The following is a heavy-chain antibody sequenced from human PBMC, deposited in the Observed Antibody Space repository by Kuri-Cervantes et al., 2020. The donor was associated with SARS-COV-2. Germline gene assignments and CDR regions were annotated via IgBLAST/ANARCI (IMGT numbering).Heavy chain of an antibody. D-gene: IGHD6-6*01. CDR1: GGSISSYY. J-gene: IGHJ3*02. V-gene: IGHV4-59*01. Sequence: GSLRLSCTVSGGSISSYYWSWIRQPPGKGLEWIGYIYYSGSTNYNPSLKSRVTISVDTSKNQFSLKLSSVTAADTAVYYCARASSSYAFDIWGQGTMVTVSS. CDR2: IYYSGST. CDR3: ARASSSYAFDI.